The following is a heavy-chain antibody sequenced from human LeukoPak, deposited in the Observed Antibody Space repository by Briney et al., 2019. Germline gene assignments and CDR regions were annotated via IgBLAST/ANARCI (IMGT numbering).Heavy chain of an antibody. CDR2: ISAYSGNT. CDR3: ARDGGSFRDYYYYMDV. V-gene: IGHV1-18*01. J-gene: IGHJ6*03. CDR1: GYTFTSYG. Sequence: ASVKVSCKASGYTFTSYGISWVRQAPGQGLEWMGWISAYSGNTNYAQKFQGRVTMTRDTSTSTVYMELSSLRSEDTAVYYCARDGGSFRDYYYYMDVWGKGTTVTVSS. D-gene: IGHD6-13*01.